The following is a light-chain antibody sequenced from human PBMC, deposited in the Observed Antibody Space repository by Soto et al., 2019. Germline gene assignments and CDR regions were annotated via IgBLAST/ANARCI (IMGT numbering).Light chain of an antibody. Sequence: IVLTQSPGTLSLSPGERATLSCRASQGISSNYLAWYQKRPGQAPRLLIFGSSYRATGIPDRFSGSGSGTEFTLTITRPEPEDFAVYYCQQYSSSPPEFIFGQGTRLDSK. V-gene: IGKV3-20*01. CDR2: GSS. CDR1: QGISSNY. J-gene: IGKJ3*01. CDR3: QQYSSSPPEFI.